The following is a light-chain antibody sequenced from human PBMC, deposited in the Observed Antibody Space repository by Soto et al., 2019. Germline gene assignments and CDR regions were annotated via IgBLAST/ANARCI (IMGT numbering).Light chain of an antibody. CDR3: SSYTSSRNLV. V-gene: IGLV2-14*01. CDR1: SSDVGFYNY. CDR2: EVS. J-gene: IGLJ2*01. Sequence: QSALTQPASVSGSPGQSITISCTGTSSDVGFYNYVSWYQQHPGTAPKLMIYEVSSRPSGVSTRFSSSKSGNTASLTISGLQAEDEADYYCSSYTSSRNLVFGGGTKLTVL.